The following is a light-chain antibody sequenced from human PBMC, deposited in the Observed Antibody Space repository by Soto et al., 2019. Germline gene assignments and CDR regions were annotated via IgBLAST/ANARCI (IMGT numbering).Light chain of an antibody. J-gene: IGLJ1*01. CDR2: EDN. CDR3: CSYAGRSTYYV. V-gene: IGLV2-23*01. Sequence: QSALPQPASVSGSPGQSITISCTGTSSDVGNYDLVSWFQQHPGKAPKLMIYEDNKRPSGVSIRFSGSKSGNTASLTISGLQAEDEADYYCCSYAGRSTYYVFGTGTKLTVL. CDR1: SSDVGNYDL.